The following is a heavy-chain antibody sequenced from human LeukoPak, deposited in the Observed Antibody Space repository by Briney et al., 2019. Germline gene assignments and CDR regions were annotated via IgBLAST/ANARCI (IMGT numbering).Heavy chain of an antibody. CDR3: AKGPYSSSPPDY. J-gene: IGHJ4*02. D-gene: IGHD6-6*01. V-gene: IGHV3-23*01. CDR2: ISGSGGST. Sequence: GGSLRLSCAASGFTFSSYAMSWVRQAPGKGLEWVSAISGSGGSTYYADSVKGRLTISRDNAKNSLYLQMNSLRAEDTALYYCAKGPYSSSPPDYWGQGTLVTVSS. CDR1: GFTFSSYA.